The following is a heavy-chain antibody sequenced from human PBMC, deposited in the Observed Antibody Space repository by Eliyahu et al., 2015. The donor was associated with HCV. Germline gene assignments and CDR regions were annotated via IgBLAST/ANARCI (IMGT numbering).Heavy chain of an antibody. J-gene: IGHJ3*02. CDR3: ARDLRYNWNHVLDAFDI. CDR1: GGSISXYY. CDR2: IYTSGST. D-gene: IGHD1-14*01. Sequence: QVQLQESGPGLVKPSETLSLTCTVSGGSISXYYWSWIRQPAGKGLEWIGRIYTSGSTNYNPSLKSRVTMSVDTSKNQFSLXLSSVTAADTAVYYCARDLRYNWNHVLDAFDIWGQGTMVTVSS. V-gene: IGHV4-4*07.